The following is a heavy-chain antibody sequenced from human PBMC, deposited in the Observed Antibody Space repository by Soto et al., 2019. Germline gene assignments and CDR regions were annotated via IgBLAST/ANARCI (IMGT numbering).Heavy chain of an antibody. D-gene: IGHD4-17*01. Sequence: SLRLSCAASGFTFSNYGMHWVRQAPGKGLEWVAVISYDGSNKYYTDSVKGRFTISRDNSRDTLHLQMNSLRAEDTAVYYCAKDHYGDLYYFDFWGQGTLVTVSS. CDR3: AKDHYGDLYYFDF. CDR2: ISYDGSNK. V-gene: IGHV3-30*18. CDR1: GFTFSNYG. J-gene: IGHJ4*02.